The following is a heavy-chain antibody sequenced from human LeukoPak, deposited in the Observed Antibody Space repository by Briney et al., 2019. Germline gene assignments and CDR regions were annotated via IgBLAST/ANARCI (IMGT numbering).Heavy chain of an antibody. D-gene: IGHD3-10*01. CDR3: ARDPVPVRGLNGGYFDY. Sequence: LRRSEEPRGVTVSRYGMHWVRRKPGKGLEWVAVISYDGSNKYYADSVKGRFTISRDNSKNMVYLQMNSLRAEDTAVYYCARDPVPVRGLNGGYFDYWGQGTLVTVSS. CDR2: ISYDGSNK. J-gene: IGHJ4*02. CDR1: GVTVSRYG. V-gene: IGHV3-30*04.